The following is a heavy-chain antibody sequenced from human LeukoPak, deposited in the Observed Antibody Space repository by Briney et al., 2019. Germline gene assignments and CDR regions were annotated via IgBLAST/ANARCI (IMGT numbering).Heavy chain of an antibody. V-gene: IGHV1-18*01. CDR2: IGVQRGNT. D-gene: IGHD2-2*02. J-gene: IGHJ5*02. CDR1: GYTFTNYA. Sequence: ASVKVSCKASGYTFTNYAISWVRQAPGQGLEWMGWIGVQRGNTEYTEKFQGRVTMTTDTSTSTAYMELRSLRSDDTAVYYCARGFCSDTSCYKLFWFDPWGQGTLVTVSS. CDR3: ARGFCSDTSCYKLFWFDP.